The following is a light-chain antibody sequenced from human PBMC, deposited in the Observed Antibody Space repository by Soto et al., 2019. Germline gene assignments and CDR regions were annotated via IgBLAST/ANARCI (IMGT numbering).Light chain of an antibody. V-gene: IGKV3-11*01. J-gene: IGKJ1*01. CDR1: QSVSSY. Sequence: EIVLTQSPATLSLSPGERATLSCRASQSVSSYLAWYQQKPGQAPRLLIYDASNRATGIPARFSGSGSGTEYTLTISSLEPEDFAVYYCQQRSNWPRWTVGQGTKVEIK. CDR3: QQRSNWPRWT. CDR2: DAS.